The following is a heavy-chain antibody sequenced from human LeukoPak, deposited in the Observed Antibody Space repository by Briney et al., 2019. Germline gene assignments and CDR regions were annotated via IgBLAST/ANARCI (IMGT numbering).Heavy chain of an antibody. CDR2: ISYDGSNK. CDR3: ARHYYGSGPPDY. D-gene: IGHD3-10*01. CDR1: GFTFSSYG. J-gene: IGHJ4*02. Sequence: GRSLRLSCAASGFTFSSYGLHWVRLAPGKGLEWVAVISYDGSNKKYASSVKGRFTISRDNAKNSLYVQMNSLRAEDTAVYYCARHYYGSGPPDYWGQGTLVTVSS. V-gene: IGHV3-30*03.